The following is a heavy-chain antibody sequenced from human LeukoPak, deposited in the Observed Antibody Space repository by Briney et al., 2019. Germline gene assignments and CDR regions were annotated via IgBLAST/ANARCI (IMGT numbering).Heavy chain of an antibody. CDR2: ISGSGGST. Sequence: GGSLRLPCAASGFTFSSYAMSWVRQAPGKGLEWVSAISGSGGSTYYADSVKGRFTISRDNSKNTLYLQMNSLRAKDTAVYYCAKVARYCSGGSCYLGYWGQGTLVTVSS. J-gene: IGHJ4*02. D-gene: IGHD2-15*01. CDR1: GFTFSSYA. CDR3: AKVARYCSGGSCYLGY. V-gene: IGHV3-23*01.